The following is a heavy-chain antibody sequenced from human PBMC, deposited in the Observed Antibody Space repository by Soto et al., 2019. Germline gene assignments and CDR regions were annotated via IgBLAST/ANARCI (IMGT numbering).Heavy chain of an antibody. CDR1: GFTFINYA. Sequence: EVQLLESGGDSVQPGGSVRLSCAGSGFTFINYAMNWVRQAPGKGLEWVSTISGGGDATFFADSVRGRFTFSRDNSKHTVTLHMNSLGVDDTAVYYCARKVVGSTSRPDYCYFDLWGRGTLVTVSS. CDR2: ISGGGDAT. J-gene: IGHJ2*01. CDR3: ARKVVGSTSRPDYCYFDL. V-gene: IGHV3-23*01. D-gene: IGHD2-21*01.